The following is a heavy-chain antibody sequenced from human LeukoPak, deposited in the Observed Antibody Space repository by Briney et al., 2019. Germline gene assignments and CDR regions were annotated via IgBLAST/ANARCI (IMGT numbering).Heavy chain of an antibody. J-gene: IGHJ4*02. V-gene: IGHV3-30*18. CDR3: AKDMVRGVTPPSY. D-gene: IGHD3-10*01. Sequence: SGGSLRLSCAASGFTFSSYGMHWVRQAPGKGLEWVAVISYDGSNKYYADSVKGRFTISRDNSKNTLYLRMNSLRAEDTAVYYCAKDMVRGVTPPSYWGQGTLVTVSS. CDR1: GFTFSSYG. CDR2: ISYDGSNK.